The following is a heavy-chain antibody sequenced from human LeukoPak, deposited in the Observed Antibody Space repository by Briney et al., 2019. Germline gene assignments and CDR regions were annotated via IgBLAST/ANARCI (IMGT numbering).Heavy chain of an antibody. CDR2: INHSGST. J-gene: IGHJ4*02. CDR1: GGSFSGYY. D-gene: IGHD6-13*01. V-gene: IGHV4-34*01. Sequence: SESLSLTCAVYGGSFSGYYWSWIRQPPGKGLEWIGEINHSGSTNYNPSLKSRVTISVDTSKNQFSLKLSSVTAADTAVYYCARCIAAAGIDYWGQGTLVTVSS. CDR3: ARCIAAAGIDY.